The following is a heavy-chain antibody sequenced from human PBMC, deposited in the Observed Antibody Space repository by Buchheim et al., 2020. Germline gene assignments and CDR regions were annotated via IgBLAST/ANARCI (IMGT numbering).Heavy chain of an antibody. CDR1: GFTFSSYA. J-gene: IGHJ4*02. CDR3: AKMEGGLTVTMCPDY. D-gene: IGHD4-17*01. Sequence: EVQLLESGGGLVQPGGSLRRSCAASGFTFSSYAMSWVRQAPGKGLEWVSTLSGTGGSTYYADSVKGRFTISRDNSKNTLYLHMNSLRAEDTAVYYCAKMEGGLTVTMCPDYWGQGTL. CDR2: LSGTGGST. V-gene: IGHV3-23*01.